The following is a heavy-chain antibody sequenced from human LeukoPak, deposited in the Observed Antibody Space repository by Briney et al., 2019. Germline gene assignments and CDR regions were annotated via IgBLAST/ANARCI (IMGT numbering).Heavy chain of an antibody. CDR2: IIPIFGTA. D-gene: IGHD6-13*01. CDR1: GGTFSSYA. V-gene: IGHV1-69*01. CDR3: ARDQQQLVYDYYYYMDV. J-gene: IGHJ6*03. Sequence: ASVKVSCKASGGTFSSYAISWVRQAPGQGLEWMGGIIPIFGTANYAQKFQGRVTITADESTSTAYMELSSLRSEDTAVYYCARDQQQLVYDYYYYMDVWGKGTTVTVSS.